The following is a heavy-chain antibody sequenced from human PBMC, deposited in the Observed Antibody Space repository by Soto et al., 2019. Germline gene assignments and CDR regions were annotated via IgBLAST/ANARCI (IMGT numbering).Heavy chain of an antibody. CDR3: ARHLLASIAAFDY. CDR1: GGSISSSSYY. V-gene: IGHV4-39*01. CDR2: IYYSGST. Sequence: SETLSLTCTVSGGSISSSSYYWGWIRQPPGKGLEWIGSIYYSGSTYYNPSLKSRVTISGDTSKNQFSLKLGSVTAADTAVYYCARHLLASIAAFDYWGQGTLVTVSS. J-gene: IGHJ4*02. D-gene: IGHD6-6*01.